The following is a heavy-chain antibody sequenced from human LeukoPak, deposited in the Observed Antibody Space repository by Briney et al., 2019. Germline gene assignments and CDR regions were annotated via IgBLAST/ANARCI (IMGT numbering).Heavy chain of an antibody. CDR1: GYTFTSYG. CDR3: ARDTAMGPNWFDP. V-gene: IGHV1-18*01. CDR2: ISAYNGNT. Sequence: APVMVSCKASGYTFTSYGISWVRQAPGQGLEWMGWISAYNGNTNYAQKLQGRVTMTTDTSTSTAYMELRSLRSDDTAVYYCARDTAMGPNWFDPWGQGTLVTVSS. D-gene: IGHD5-18*01. J-gene: IGHJ5*02.